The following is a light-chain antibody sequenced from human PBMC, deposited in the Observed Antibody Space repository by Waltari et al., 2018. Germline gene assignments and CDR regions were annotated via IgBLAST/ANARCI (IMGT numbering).Light chain of an antibody. Sequence: DIQMTKSPSTLSASVGDRVTITCRASQSIPRWLAWYQQKPGRAPKLLIYKASILESGVPSRFSGGGSGTEFTLTISSLQPDDFATYYCQHYDSYSATFGRGTKVEIK. V-gene: IGKV1-5*03. J-gene: IGKJ4*02. CDR2: KAS. CDR1: QSIPRW. CDR3: QHYDSYSAT.